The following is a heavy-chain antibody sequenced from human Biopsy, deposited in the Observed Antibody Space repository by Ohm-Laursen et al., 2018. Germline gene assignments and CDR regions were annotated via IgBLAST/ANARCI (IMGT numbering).Heavy chain of an antibody. V-gene: IGHV4-61*01. Sequence: GTLSLTCTVSGDSVSSGCFYWIRLRQPPGQGLEYFGYFSDSGSTANYNPSLESRVTMSLDNPKNQYSQKLSSVNAADTAIYYCARGMRSSGWPYFDSWGQGTMVTVSS. D-gene: IGHD6-19*01. CDR2: FSDSGSTA. CDR3: ARGMRSSGWPYFDS. J-gene: IGHJ4*02. CDR1: GDSVSSGCFY.